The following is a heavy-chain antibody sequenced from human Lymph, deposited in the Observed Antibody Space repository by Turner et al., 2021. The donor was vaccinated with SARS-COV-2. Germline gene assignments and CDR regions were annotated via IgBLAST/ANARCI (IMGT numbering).Heavy chain of an antibody. CDR3: AREMGAGSDY. D-gene: IGHD3-10*01. CDR2: ISYDGSNK. Sequence: QVRLVEAGGGVVQPGRSLRPSCAASGFTFSSYAMHWVRQDPGKGLEWVALISYDGSNKYYADSVKGRFTISRDNSKNTLYLQMNSLRAEDTAVYYCAREMGAGSDYWGQGTLVTVSS. V-gene: IGHV3-30*04. J-gene: IGHJ4*02. CDR1: GFTFSSYA.